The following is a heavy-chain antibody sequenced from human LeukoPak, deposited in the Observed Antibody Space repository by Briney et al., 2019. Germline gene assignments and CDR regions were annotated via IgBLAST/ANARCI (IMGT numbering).Heavy chain of an antibody. Sequence: GASVKVSCKASGGTFSSYAISWVRQAPGQGLEWMGRINPNSGGTNYAQKFQGRATMTRDTSISTAYMELSRLRSDDTAVYYCASGYDSFAFDIWGQGTMVTVSS. CDR3: ASGYDSFAFDI. J-gene: IGHJ3*02. D-gene: IGHD2-2*03. V-gene: IGHV1-2*06. CDR2: INPNSGGT. CDR1: GGTFSSYA.